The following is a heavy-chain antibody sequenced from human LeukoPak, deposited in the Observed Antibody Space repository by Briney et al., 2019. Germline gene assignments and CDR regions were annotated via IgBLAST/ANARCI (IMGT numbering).Heavy chain of an antibody. CDR1: GFTLSGHS. D-gene: IGHD3-10*01. J-gene: IGHJ4*02. CDR3: ARGRNDYGSGIYYQVSPFDY. CDR2: ISPTSAYI. V-gene: IGHV3-21*01. Sequence: GGSLRLSCAATGFTLSGHSMNWVRQAPGKGLDWVSSISPTSAYIYYQDSVKGRFTISRDHAKNSLYLEMDSLRAEDTAVYYCARGRNDYGSGIYYQVSPFDYWGQGTLVTVSS.